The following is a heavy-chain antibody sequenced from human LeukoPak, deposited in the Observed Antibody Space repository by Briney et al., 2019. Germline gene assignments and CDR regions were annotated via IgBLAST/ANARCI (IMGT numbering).Heavy chain of an antibody. CDR2: IRDDGSNK. CDR3: AKDRVTVTLHLDY. D-gene: IGHD4-17*01. V-gene: IGHV3-30*02. J-gene: IGHJ4*02. CDR1: GFTFSSYG. Sequence: PGGSLRLSCAASGFTFSSYGMHWVRQAPGKGLEWVAFIRDDGSNKYYADSVKGRFTISRDNSKNTLYLQMNSLRAEDTAVYYCAKDRVTVTLHLDYWGQGTLVSVSS.